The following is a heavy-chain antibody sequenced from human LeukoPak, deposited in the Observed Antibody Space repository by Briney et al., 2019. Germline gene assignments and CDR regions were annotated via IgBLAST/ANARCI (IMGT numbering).Heavy chain of an antibody. D-gene: IGHD3-10*01. CDR3: ARVALLWFGELNYFDY. V-gene: IGHV4-34*01. Sequence: SETLSLTCAVYGGSFSGYYWSWIRQPPGKGLEWIGEINHSGSTNYNPSLKSRVTISVDTSKNQFSLKLSSVTAAGTAVYYCARVALLWFGELNYFDYWGQGTLVTVSS. CDR1: GGSFSGYY. CDR2: INHSGST. J-gene: IGHJ4*02.